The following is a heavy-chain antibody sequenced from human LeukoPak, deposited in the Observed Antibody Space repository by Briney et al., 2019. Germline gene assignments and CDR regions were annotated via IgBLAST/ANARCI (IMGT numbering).Heavy chain of an antibody. V-gene: IGHV1-2*06. D-gene: IGHD3-10*01. CDR3: AREWLSLDAFDI. J-gene: IGHJ3*02. CDR2: INPNSGDT. CDR1: GCTFTGYY. Sequence: ASVKVSCKASGCTFTGYYMHWVRQAPGQGLEWMGRINPNSGDTNYAQKFQGRVTMTRDTSISTAYMELSRLRSDDTAVYYCAREWLSLDAFDIWGQGTMVTVSS.